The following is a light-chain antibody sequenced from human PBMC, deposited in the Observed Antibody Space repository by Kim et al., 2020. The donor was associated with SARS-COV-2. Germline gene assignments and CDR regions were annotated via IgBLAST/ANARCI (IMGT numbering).Light chain of an antibody. J-gene: IGKJ2*03. Sequence: QPASISCRSNESLLYSDGNTFLNWFHQRPGQSPRRLIYKVSNRDSGVPDRFSGSGSGTDFTLKISRVEAEDIGVYYCMQATYMEYSFGQGTKLEI. CDR3: MQATYMEYS. CDR2: KVS. V-gene: IGKV2-30*01. CDR1: ESLLYSDGNTF.